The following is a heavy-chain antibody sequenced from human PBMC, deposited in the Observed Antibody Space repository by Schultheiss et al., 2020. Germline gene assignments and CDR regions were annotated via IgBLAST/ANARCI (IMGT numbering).Heavy chain of an antibody. D-gene: IGHD2/OR15-2a*01. Sequence: SQTLSLTCTVSGGSVHSATYYWSWIRQPPGKGLEWSGYIYYSGSTNNNPSLKSRVTILVYSSKNQFSLKLKYVTTADPAVFYSAGSTTPHNQYGMHVWGQGATVTVSS. CDR1: GGSVHSATYY. CDR2: IYYSGST. J-gene: IGHJ6*02. CDR3: AGSTTPHNQYGMHV. V-gene: IGHV4-61*01.